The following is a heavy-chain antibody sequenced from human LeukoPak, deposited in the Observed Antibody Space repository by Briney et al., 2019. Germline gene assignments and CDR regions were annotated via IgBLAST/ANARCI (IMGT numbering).Heavy chain of an antibody. V-gene: IGHV4-34*01. CDR2: IDHDGRT. Sequence: PSETLSLTCAVYGGSFSGYYWSWIRQSPGKGLEWIGEIDHDGRTNYNPSLKSRATISADTSRNQFFLKARSVTAADTAVYYCARGGITGTTCWFDPWGQGTQVTVSS. CDR1: GGSFSGYY. J-gene: IGHJ5*02. D-gene: IGHD1-7*01. CDR3: ARGGITGTTCWFDP.